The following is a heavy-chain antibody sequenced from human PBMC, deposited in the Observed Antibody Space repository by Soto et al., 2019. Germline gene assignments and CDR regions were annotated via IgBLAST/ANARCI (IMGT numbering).Heavy chain of an antibody. V-gene: IGHV1-46*01. CDR1: GYTFTGHY. J-gene: IGHJ3*02. CDR2: INPRGGST. CDR3: ARGRSPELMIYADAFDI. Sequence: ASVKVSCKASGYTFTGHYMHWVRQAPGQGLEWMGIINPRGGSTSYAQKVQGRVTVTRDTSTTTVYMELTSLRSEDTAVYYCARGRSPELMIYADAFDIWGQGTLVTVSS. D-gene: IGHD2-8*01.